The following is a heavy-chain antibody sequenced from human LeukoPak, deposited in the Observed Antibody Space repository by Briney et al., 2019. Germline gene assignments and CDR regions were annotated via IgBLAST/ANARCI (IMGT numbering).Heavy chain of an antibody. CDR2: INPNSSGT. J-gene: IGHJ4*02. V-gene: IGHV1-2*02. CDR3: TRDPGDTAMAKYYFDY. CDR1: GYTFTGYY. Sequence: GASVKVSCKASGYTFTGYYLHWVRQAPGQGLEWMGWINPNSSGTSYAQKFQDRVTMTRDTSTSTAYMELSRLRSDDTAVYYCTRDPGDTAMAKYYFDYWGQGTLVTVSS. D-gene: IGHD5-18*01.